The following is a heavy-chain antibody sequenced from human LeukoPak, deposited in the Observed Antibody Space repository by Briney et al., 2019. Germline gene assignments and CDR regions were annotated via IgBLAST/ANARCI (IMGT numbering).Heavy chain of an antibody. Sequence: SETLSLTCAVYGGSFSGYYWSWIRQPPGKGLEWIGEINHSGSTNYNPSLKRRVTISVATSKTQFSLKLSSVTAADTAVYSCARGLQGLFDPWGQGTLVTVSS. V-gene: IGHV4-34*01. CDR3: ARGLQGLFDP. CDR1: GGSFSGYY. CDR2: INHSGST. J-gene: IGHJ5*02. D-gene: IGHD4-11*01.